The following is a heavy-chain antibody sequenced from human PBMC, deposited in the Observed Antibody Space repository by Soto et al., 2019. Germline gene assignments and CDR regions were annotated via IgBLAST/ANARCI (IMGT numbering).Heavy chain of an antibody. Sequence: EVQLVESGGGLVQPGRSLRLSCAASGFTFDDYAIHWVRQAPGKGLEWVSSISWNSDDIDYADSVKGRFTISRDNAKNTLYLQMNSLRAEDTALYYCAKDRGAYSSSSYYYYMDVWGKGTTVTVSS. CDR1: GFTFDDYA. D-gene: IGHD6-13*01. V-gene: IGHV3-9*01. CDR2: ISWNSDDI. CDR3: AKDRGAYSSSSYYYYMDV. J-gene: IGHJ6*03.